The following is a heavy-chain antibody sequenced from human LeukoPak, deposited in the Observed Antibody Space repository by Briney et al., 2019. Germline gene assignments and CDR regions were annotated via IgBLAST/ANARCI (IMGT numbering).Heavy chain of an antibody. CDR2: ISGSGGST. J-gene: IGHJ4*02. Sequence: GGSLRLSCAASGFTFSIYAMSWVRQAPGKGLEWVSAISGSGGSTYYADSVRGRFTISRDNSKNTLYLQMNSLRAEDTAVYYCAKGRTVTRNDYWGQGTLVTVSS. V-gene: IGHV3-23*01. CDR1: GFTFSIYA. D-gene: IGHD4-17*01. CDR3: AKGRTVTRNDY.